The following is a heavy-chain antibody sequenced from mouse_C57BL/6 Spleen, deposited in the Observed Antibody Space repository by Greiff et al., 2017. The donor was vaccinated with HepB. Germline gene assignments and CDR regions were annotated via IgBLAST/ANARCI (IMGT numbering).Heavy chain of an antibody. CDR3: ARVYSNYDYAMDY. CDR1: GYTFTDYY. CDR2: INPNNGGT. J-gene: IGHJ4*01. V-gene: IGHV1-26*01. Sequence: EVQLQQSGPELVKPGASVKISCKASGYTFTDYYMNWVKQSHGKSLEWIGDINPNNGGTSYNQKFKGKATLTVDKSSSTAYMELRSLTSEDSAVYYCARVYSNYDYAMDYWGQGTSVTVSS. D-gene: IGHD2-5*01.